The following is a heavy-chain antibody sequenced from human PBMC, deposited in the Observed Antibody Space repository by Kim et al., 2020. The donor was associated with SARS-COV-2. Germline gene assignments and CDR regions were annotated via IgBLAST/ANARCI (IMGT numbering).Heavy chain of an antibody. Sequence: TNYAQKFPGRVTMTRDTSISTAYMDLSRLRSDDTAVYYCATLAVAGPFDYWGQGTLVTVSS. CDR2: T. D-gene: IGHD6-19*01. CDR3: ATLAVAGPFDY. V-gene: IGHV1-2*02. J-gene: IGHJ4*02.